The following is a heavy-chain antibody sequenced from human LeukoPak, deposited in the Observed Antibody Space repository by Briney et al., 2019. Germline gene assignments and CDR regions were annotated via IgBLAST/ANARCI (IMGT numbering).Heavy chain of an antibody. CDR1: GYSFTSYW. J-gene: IGHJ5*02. CDR3: ARRSLYYGSGSYVFDP. CDR2: IHPGDSDT. D-gene: IGHD3-10*01. Sequence: GESLKISCKGSGYSFTSYWIGWVRQMPGKGLEWMGIIHPGDSDTRYSPSFQGQVTISADTSISTAYLQWSSLKASDTAMYYCARRSLYYGSGSYVFDPWGQGTLVTVSS. V-gene: IGHV5-51*01.